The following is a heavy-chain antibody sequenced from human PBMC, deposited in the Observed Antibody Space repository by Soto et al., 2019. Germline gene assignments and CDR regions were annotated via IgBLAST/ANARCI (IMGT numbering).Heavy chain of an antibody. CDR1: GYTFTSYG. CDR3: ARGVTTPYYYYYMDV. J-gene: IGHJ6*03. Sequence: GASVKVSCKASGYTFTSYGISWVRQAPGQGLEWMGWINPNSGGTNYAQKFQGWVTMTRDTSISTAYMELSRLRSDDTAVYYCARGVTTPYYYYYMDVWGKGTTVTVSS. V-gene: IGHV1-2*04. CDR2: INPNSGGT. D-gene: IGHD4-17*01.